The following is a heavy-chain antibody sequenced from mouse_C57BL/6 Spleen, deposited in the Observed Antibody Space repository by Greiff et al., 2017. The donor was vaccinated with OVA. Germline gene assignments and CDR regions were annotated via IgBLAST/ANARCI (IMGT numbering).Heavy chain of an antibody. V-gene: IGHV1-74*01. CDR2: IHPSDSDT. Sequence: QVQLQQPGAELVKPGASVKVSCKASGYTFTSYWMHWVKQRPGQGLEWIGRIHPSDSDTNYNQKFKGKATLTVDKSSSTAYMELRSLTSEDSAVYFCARRANYYGSSQGYFDVWGTGTTVTVSS. D-gene: IGHD1-1*01. CDR3: ARRANYYGSSQGYFDV. J-gene: IGHJ1*03. CDR1: GYTFTSYW.